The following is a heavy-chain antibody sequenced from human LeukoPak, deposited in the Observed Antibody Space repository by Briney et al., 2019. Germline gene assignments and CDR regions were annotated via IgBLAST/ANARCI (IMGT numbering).Heavy chain of an antibody. CDR3: TTVHLKPGWGRSAFDI. V-gene: IGHV3-15*01. CDR1: GFTFSNAW. J-gene: IGHJ3*02. Sequence: GGSLRLSCAASGFTFSNAWMSRVRQAPGKGLEWVGRIKSKTDGGTTDYAAPVKGRFTISRDDSKNTLYLQMNSLKTEDTAVHYCTTVHLKPGWGRSAFDIWGQGTMVTVSS. CDR2: IKSKTDGGTT. D-gene: IGHD3-10*01.